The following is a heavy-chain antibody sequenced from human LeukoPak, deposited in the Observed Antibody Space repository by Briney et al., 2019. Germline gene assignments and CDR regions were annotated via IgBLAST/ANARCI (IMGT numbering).Heavy chain of an antibody. J-gene: IGHJ4*02. D-gene: IGHD6-19*01. V-gene: IGHV3-48*03. Sequence: PGGSLRLSCAASGFTFSSYEMNWVRQAPGKGLEWGSYISSSGSTIYYADSAKGRFTISRDNAKNSLYLQMNSLRAEDTAVYYCARGGVAGPRDYWGQGTLVTVSS. CDR3: ARGGVAGPRDY. CDR1: GFTFSSYE. CDR2: ISSSGSTI.